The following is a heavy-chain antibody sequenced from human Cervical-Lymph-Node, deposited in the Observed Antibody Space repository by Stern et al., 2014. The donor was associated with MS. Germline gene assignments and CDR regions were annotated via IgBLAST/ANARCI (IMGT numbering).Heavy chain of an antibody. CDR2: ISTYNGNT. V-gene: IGHV1-18*01. J-gene: IGHJ4*02. CDR3: VREVYGDLRRLDH. D-gene: IGHD4-17*01. CDR1: GYTFSNYG. Sequence: QMQLVQSGAEVKKPGASVTVSCKASGYTFSNYGINWVRQAPGQGLEWMGWISTYNGNTNYAQKFQDRFTMTTDTSTETAYMELRSLRFDDTAVYYCVREVYGDLRRLDHWGQGTLVTVSS.